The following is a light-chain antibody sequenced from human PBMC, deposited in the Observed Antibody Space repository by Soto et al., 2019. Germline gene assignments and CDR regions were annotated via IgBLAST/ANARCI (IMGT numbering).Light chain of an antibody. V-gene: IGLV2-18*02. J-gene: IGLJ1*01. CDR2: EVS. CDR3: SSYTSSSTLGYV. Sequence: QSVLTQPPSVSGSPGQSVTISCTGTSSDVGSYNRVSWYQQPPGTAPKLMIYEVSNRPSGVPDRFSGSKSGNTASLTISGLQAEDEADYYCSSYTSSSTLGYVFGTGTKVTVL. CDR1: SSDVGSYNR.